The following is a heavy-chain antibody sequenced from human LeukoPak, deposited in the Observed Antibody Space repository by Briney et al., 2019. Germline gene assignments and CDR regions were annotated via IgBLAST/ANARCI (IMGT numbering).Heavy chain of an antibody. CDR2: IDPSDSYT. J-gene: IGHJ5*02. CDR3: APHRGGLEDLTFDP. Sequence: GESLQISCKGSGSSFTGYWIVWVRQMPGKGLEWMGRIDPSDSYTNYSPSFQGHVTISADKSISTAYLQWSSLKASDTAMYYCAPHRGGLEDLTFDPWGQGTLVTVSS. D-gene: IGHD3-10*01. V-gene: IGHV5-10-1*01. CDR1: GSSFTGYW.